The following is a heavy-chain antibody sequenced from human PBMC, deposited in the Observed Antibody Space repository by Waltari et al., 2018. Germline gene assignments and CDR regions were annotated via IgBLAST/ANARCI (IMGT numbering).Heavy chain of an antibody. J-gene: IGHJ4*02. CDR3: TTDQGDSYTFYSFDY. CDR2: SKTQSDGGGTT. Sequence: EVQLVESGGGLVNPGGSLRLSCAASGFTFSNTWMDWVRQAPGKGLELIGRSKTQSDGGGTTYYAAPVTGRFTVSRDDSKNMLYLQMSSLKTEDTAMYYCTTDQGDSYTFYSFDYWGQGTLVTVSS. D-gene: IGHD3-16*02. CDR1: GFTFSNTW. V-gene: IGHV3-15*01.